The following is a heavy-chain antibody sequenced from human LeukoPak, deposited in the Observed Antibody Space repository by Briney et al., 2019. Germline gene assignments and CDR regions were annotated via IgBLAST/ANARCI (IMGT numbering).Heavy chain of an antibody. CDR1: GYTFTGYY. J-gene: IGHJ4*02. D-gene: IGHD6-6*01. CDR3: ARGTSSSSSSIPRDDY. V-gene: IGHV1-2*02. Sequence: ASVKVSCKASGYTFTGYYMHWVRQAPGQGLEWMGWINPNSGGTNYAQKFQGRVTMTRNTSISTAYMELSSLRSEDTAVYYCARGTSSSSSSIPRDDYWGQGTLVTVSS. CDR2: INPNSGGT.